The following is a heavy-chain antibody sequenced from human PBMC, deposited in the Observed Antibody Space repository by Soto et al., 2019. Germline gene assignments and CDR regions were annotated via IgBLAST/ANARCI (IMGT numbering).Heavy chain of an antibody. Sequence: QVQLQESGPGLVKPSGTLSLTCAVSGDSISSSNWWTWVRQPPGKGLEWIGEIYHSGSTNYNPSLKSRVTISVDKSKNQFSLKLSSVTAADTVVYYCASHSGYSFGFDYWGQGTLVTVSS. D-gene: IGHD5-18*01. CDR1: GDSISSSNW. CDR3: ASHSGYSFGFDY. J-gene: IGHJ4*02. CDR2: IYHSGST. V-gene: IGHV4-4*02.